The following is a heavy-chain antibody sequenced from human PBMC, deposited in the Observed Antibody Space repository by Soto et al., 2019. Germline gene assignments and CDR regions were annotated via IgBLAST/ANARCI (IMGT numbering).Heavy chain of an antibody. D-gene: IGHD2-21*01. CDR1: GFTFSSYS. Sequence: GGSLRLSCAASGFTFSSYSMNWVRQAPGKGLEWVSYISSSSSTIYYADSVKGRFTISRDNAKNSLYLQMNSLRAEDTAVYYCARDTEDFTYCGGDCYDFPHYWGQGTLVTVSS. CDR2: ISSSSSTI. CDR3: ARDTEDFTYCGGDCYDFPHY. J-gene: IGHJ4*02. V-gene: IGHV3-48*01.